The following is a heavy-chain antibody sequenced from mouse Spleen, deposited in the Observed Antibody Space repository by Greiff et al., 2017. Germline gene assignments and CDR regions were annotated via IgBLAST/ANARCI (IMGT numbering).Heavy chain of an antibody. V-gene: IGHV1-74*01. Sequence: QVQLQQPGAELVKPGASVKVSCTASGYTFTSYWMHWVKQRPGQGLEWIGRIHPSDSDTNYNQKFKGKATLTVDKSSSTAYMQLSSLTSEDSAVYYCAIICSYVPFAYWGQGTLVTVSA. CDR3: AIICSYVPFAY. CDR2: IHPSDSDT. J-gene: IGHJ3*01. D-gene: IGHD2-12*01. CDR1: GYTFTSYW.